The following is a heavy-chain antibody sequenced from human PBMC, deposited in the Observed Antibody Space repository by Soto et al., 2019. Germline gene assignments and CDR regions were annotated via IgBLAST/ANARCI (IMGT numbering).Heavy chain of an antibody. J-gene: IGHJ4*02. CDR2: IYYSWST. CDR3: ASRLRYYFDS. CDR1: GGSISSYY. D-gene: IGHD4-17*01. Sequence: QVQLQESGPGLVKPSETLSLTCTVSGGSISSYYWNWIRQPPGKGLEWIGYIYYSWSTNYNPALTRRVTISGNTSKNRFSLRRSSVTAAATAVYYCASRLRYYFDSWGQGALVTVSS. V-gene: IGHV4-59*01.